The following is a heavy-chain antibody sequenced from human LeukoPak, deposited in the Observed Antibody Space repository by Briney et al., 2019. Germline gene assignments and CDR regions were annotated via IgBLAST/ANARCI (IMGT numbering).Heavy chain of an antibody. CDR1: GFTFSSYW. Sequence: GGSLRLSCAASGFTFSSYWMSWVRQAPGKGLEWVANIKQDGSEKYYVDSVKGRFTISRDNAKNSLYLQMNSLRAEDTAVYYCARANPLYYDNWGYLDYWGQGTLVTVSS. V-gene: IGHV3-7*01. CDR2: IKQDGSEK. J-gene: IGHJ4*02. CDR3: ARANPLYYDNWGYLDY. D-gene: IGHD3-9*01.